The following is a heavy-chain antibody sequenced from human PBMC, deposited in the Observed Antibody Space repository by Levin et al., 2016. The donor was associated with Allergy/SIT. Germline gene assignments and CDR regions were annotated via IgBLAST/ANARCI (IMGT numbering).Heavy chain of an antibody. Sequence: GESLKISCAASGFTVSSNYMSWVRQAPGKGLEWVSVIYSGGSTYYADSVKGRFTISRDNSKNTLYLQMNSLRAEDTAVYYCARDLPIDPWGQGTLVTVSS. CDR1: GFTVSSNY. V-gene: IGHV3-66*01. CDR2: IYSGGST. J-gene: IGHJ5*02. CDR3: ARDLPIDP.